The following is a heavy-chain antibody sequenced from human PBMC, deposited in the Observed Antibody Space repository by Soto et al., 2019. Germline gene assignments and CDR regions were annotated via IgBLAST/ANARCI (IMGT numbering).Heavy chain of an antibody. Sequence: QLQLQESGPGLAKPSETLSLTCTVSGGSISSSSYYWGWIRQPPGKGLEWLGSIYYSGTTYYNPSLKSRVTISVDTSKNQFSLRVTSETAADTAVYYCARKTGTTESLDYWGQGTLVTVSS. D-gene: IGHD1-1*01. CDR1: GGSISSSSYY. CDR2: IYYSGTT. J-gene: IGHJ4*02. V-gene: IGHV4-39*01. CDR3: ARKTGTTESLDY.